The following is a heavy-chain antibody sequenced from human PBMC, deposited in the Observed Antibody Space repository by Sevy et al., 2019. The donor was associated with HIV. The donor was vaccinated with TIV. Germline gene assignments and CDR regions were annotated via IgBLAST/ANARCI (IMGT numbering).Heavy chain of an antibody. CDR3: ARGIQAGVDY. J-gene: IGHJ4*02. Sequence: ASVKVSCKASGYTFNLLDINWVRQAPGQGPEWMGWMNPNIGSTGYAQKFQGRVTMTRDTSISTAYMELSSLTSEDTVVYYCARGIQAGVDYWGQGTLVTVSS. CDR2: MNPNIGST. V-gene: IGHV1-8*01. CDR1: GYTFNLLD. D-gene: IGHD3-10*01.